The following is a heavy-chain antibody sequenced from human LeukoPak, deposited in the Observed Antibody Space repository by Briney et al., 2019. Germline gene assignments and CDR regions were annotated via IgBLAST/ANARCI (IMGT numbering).Heavy chain of an antibody. J-gene: IGHJ4*02. CDR3: TTYKSGHY. CDR2: ITTKANSYAT. V-gene: IGHV3-73*01. Sequence: PGGSVRLSCGASGFTFSACDIHWVRQASGKGLEWVGRITTKANSYATAYAASLKGRFTISRDDSKNTAYLQMNSLRTEDTALYYCTTYKSGHYWGQGTLVTVSS. CDR1: GFTFSACD. D-gene: IGHD6-25*01.